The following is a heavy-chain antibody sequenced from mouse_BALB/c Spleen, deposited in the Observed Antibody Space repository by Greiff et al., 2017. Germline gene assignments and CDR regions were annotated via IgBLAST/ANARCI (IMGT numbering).Heavy chain of an antibody. D-gene: IGHD2-14*01. J-gene: IGHJ1*01. CDR2: ISPSNGRT. CDR3: ARDDRYEGWYFDV. Sequence: QVQLQQPGAELVKPGASVKLSCKASGYTFTSYWMHWVKQRPGQGLEWIGEISPSNGRTNYNEKFKSKATLTVDKSSSTAYMQLSSLTSEDTPVYYCARDDRYEGWYFDVWGAGTTVTVSS. CDR1: GYTFTSYW. V-gene: IGHV1S81*02.